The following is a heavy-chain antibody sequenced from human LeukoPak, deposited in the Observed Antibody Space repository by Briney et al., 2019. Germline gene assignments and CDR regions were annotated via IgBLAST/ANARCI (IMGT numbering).Heavy chain of an antibody. CDR1: GGPVSDYY. J-gene: IGHJ4*02. Sequence: SETLSLTCTVSGGPVSDYYWSWIRQPAGKGLEWIGLIYTSGSTNYNPSLKSRVTISVDTSKNQFSLKLSSVTAADTAVYYCARVGVAFFFDYWGQGTLVTVSS. D-gene: IGHD3-3*01. V-gene: IGHV4-4*07. CDR3: ARVGVAFFFDY. CDR2: IYTSGST.